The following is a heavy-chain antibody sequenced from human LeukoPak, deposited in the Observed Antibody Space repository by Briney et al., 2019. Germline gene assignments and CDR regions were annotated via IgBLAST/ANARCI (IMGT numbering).Heavy chain of an antibody. CDR3: AREVAAAGTSYFDL. CDR2: FYYSGST. D-gene: IGHD6-13*01. J-gene: IGHJ2*01. CDR1: GGSFSTYY. V-gene: IGHV4-59*01. Sequence: SETLSLTCTVTGGSFSTYYWSWIRQPPGKGLEWIGHFYYSGSTNYNPSLKSRVTISVDTSKNQFSLKLSSVTAADTAVYYCAREVAAAGTSYFDLWGRGTLVTVSS.